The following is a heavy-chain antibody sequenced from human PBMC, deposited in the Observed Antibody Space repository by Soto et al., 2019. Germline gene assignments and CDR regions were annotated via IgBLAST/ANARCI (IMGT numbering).Heavy chain of an antibody. D-gene: IGHD1-26*01. V-gene: IGHV3-21*01. J-gene: IGHJ6*02. Sequence: PGGSLRLSCAASGFTFSNYAVTWVRQAPGKGLEWVSSISSSSSYIYYADSVKGRFTISRDNAKNSLYLKMNSLRAEDTAVYYYATSMGELLVDYNYGMDVWGQGTTVTVSS. CDR1: GFTFSNYA. CDR3: ATSMGELLVDYNYGMDV. CDR2: ISSSSSYI.